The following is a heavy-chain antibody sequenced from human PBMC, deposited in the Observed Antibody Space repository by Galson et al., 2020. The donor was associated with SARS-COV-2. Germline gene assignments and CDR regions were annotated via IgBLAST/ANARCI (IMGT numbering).Heavy chain of an antibody. J-gene: IGHJ4*02. Sequence: SQTLSLTCAVYGGSFSGYFWTWIRQSPGKGLEWIGEIQYNVTANYNPSLKSRVTISIDRSKNQFSLKLNSVTAADTAVYFCARGGGHFASGSVLAYWGQGALVTVSS. CDR2: IQYNVTA. D-gene: IGHD3-10*01. V-gene: IGHV4-34*01. CDR1: GGSFSGYF. CDR3: ARGGGHFASGSVLAY.